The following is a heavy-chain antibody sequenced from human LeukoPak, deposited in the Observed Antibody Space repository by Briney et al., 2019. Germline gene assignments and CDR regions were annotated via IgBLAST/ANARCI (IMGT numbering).Heavy chain of an antibody. V-gene: IGHV4-59*12. CDR3: ARGYYYDSSGYYSRPYHFDY. CDR2: TYYSGST. Sequence: SETLSLTCTVSGGSISSYYWSWIRQPPGKGLGWIGYTYYSGSTNYNPSLKSRVTISVATSTNQFSLKLSSVTAAETAVYYRARGYYYDSSGYYSRPYHFDYWGQGTLVTVSS. J-gene: IGHJ4*02. D-gene: IGHD3-22*01. CDR1: GGSISSYY.